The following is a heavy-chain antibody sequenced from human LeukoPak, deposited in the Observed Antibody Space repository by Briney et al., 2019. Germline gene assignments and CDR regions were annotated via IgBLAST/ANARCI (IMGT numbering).Heavy chain of an antibody. D-gene: IGHD6-19*01. Sequence: SQTLSLTCAISGDSVSSNNGAWNWIRQSPSRGLEWLGRAYFRSRWYNDFAESMKGRMTIDPDTSKNQFSLQLTSVTPEDTAVYYCARDLGTTGWYTFDYWGQGTLVTVSS. CDR2: AYFRSRWYN. CDR3: ARDLGTTGWYTFDY. CDR1: GDSVSSNNGA. V-gene: IGHV6-1*01. J-gene: IGHJ4*02.